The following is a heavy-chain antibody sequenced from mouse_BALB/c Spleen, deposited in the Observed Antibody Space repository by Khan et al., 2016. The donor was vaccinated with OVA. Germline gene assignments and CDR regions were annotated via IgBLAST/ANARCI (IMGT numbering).Heavy chain of an antibody. CDR3: ATSYFCGYYFDY. CDR1: GFTFSSYG. D-gene: IGHD1-1*01. Sequence: EVELVESGGGLVQPGGSRKLSCAASGFTFSSYGMHWVRQAPEKGLEWVAYISGDSNNISYADTVKGRFTISRDNTKKTLFLQITSLMSEDTARYYCATSYFCGYYFDYWGPGTTLTVSS. J-gene: IGHJ2*01. CDR2: ISGDSNNI. V-gene: IGHV5-17*02.